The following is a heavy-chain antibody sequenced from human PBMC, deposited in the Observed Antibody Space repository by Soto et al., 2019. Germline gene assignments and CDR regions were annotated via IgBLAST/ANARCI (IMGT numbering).Heavy chain of an antibody. J-gene: IGHJ3*02. Sequence: EVQLLESGGGLVQPGGSLRLSCVASGLTFSSYAMGWVRQAPGKGLEWVSDISGNGGSTYYADSVKGRFTISRDNSKNTLFLEMNSLRVEDTAVYYCAKRLFAIVVVGGYDIWGQGTKVTVSS. CDR2: ISGNGGST. CDR3: AKRLFAIVVVGGYDI. D-gene: IGHD5-18*01. CDR1: GLTFSSYA. V-gene: IGHV3-23*01.